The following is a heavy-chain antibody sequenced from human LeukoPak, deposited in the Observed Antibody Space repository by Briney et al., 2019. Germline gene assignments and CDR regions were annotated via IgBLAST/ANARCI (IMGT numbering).Heavy chain of an antibody. J-gene: IGHJ3*02. V-gene: IGHV1-18*01. CDR3: ARDNPRHAFDI. CDR1: HFTFTNYG. CDR2: ISAYTGNT. Sequence: ASVKVSCKASHFTFTNYGVSWVRQAPGQGLEWMGWISAYTGNTNSAQKVQGRVTMTTDTSTSTAYMELRSLRSDDTAVYYCARDNPRHAFDIWGQGTMVTVSS.